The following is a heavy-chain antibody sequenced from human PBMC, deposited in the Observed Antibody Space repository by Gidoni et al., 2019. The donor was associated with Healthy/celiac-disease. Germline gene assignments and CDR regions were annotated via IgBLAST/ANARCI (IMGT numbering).Heavy chain of an antibody. CDR3: ARAPDDSSGPPYFDY. Sequence: CTVSAGSLSSRSYYWGWIRQPPGKGLEWIGSIYYSGSTYYNPSLKSRVTRAVDTSKNQFSLKRSSVTAADTAVYYCARAPDDSSGPPYFDYWGQGTLVTVSS. CDR2: IYYSGST. CDR1: AGSLSSRSYY. J-gene: IGHJ4*02. V-gene: IGHV4-39*01. D-gene: IGHD3-22*01.